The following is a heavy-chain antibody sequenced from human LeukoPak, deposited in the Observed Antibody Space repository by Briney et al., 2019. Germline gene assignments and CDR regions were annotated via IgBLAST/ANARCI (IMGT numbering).Heavy chain of an antibody. CDR1: GFTFSNYW. CDR3: ARTNYGSGSFFDY. J-gene: IGHJ4*02. V-gene: IGHV3-74*01. Sequence: GGSLRLSCAASGFTFSNYWIHWVRQAPGKGLVWVSRINTDGSTTTYADSVKGRFSISRDNAKNSLYLQMNSLRAEDTAVYYCARTNYGSGSFFDYWGQGTLVTVSS. CDR2: INTDGSTT. D-gene: IGHD3-10*01.